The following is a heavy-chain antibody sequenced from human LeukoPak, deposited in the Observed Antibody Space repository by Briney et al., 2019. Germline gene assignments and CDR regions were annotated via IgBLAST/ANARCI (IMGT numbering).Heavy chain of an antibody. Sequence: GGSLRLSCAASGFTFRSFGMSWVRQAPGKGLEWVSTVSATGGSTYYADSVKGRFTISRDNSKNTLYLQMNSLRVEDTAVYYCASQTGTTPRWGQGTLVTVSS. CDR2: VSATGGST. CDR3: ASQTGTTPR. CDR1: GFTFRSFG. D-gene: IGHD1-7*01. V-gene: IGHV3-23*01. J-gene: IGHJ4*02.